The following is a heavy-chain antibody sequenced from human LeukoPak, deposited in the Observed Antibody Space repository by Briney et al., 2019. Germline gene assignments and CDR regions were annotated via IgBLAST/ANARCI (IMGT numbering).Heavy chain of an antibody. D-gene: IGHD3-22*01. CDR3: ASGDPYYYDSSGYPY. CDR2: ISYDGSNK. Sequence: GGSLGLSCGASGFTFSSYAMHWVRQAPGKGLEWVAVISYDGSNKYYADSVKGRFTISRDNSKNTLYLQMNSLRAEDTAVYYCASGDPYYYDSSGYPYWGQGTLVTVSS. CDR1: GFTFSSYA. V-gene: IGHV3-30*04. J-gene: IGHJ4*02.